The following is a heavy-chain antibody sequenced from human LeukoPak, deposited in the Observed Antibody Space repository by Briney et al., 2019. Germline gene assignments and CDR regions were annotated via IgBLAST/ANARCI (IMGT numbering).Heavy chain of an antibody. CDR3: ARERYYYGSGSFFDP. CDR2: IKQDGSEK. J-gene: IGHJ5*02. D-gene: IGHD3-10*01. Sequence: GGSLRLSCAASGFTFSSYWMSWVRQAPGKGLEWVANIKQDGSEKCYVDSVKGRFTISRDNAKNSLYLQMNSLRAEDTAVYYCARERYYYGSGSFFDPWGQGTLVTVSS. CDR1: GFTFSSYW. V-gene: IGHV3-7*01.